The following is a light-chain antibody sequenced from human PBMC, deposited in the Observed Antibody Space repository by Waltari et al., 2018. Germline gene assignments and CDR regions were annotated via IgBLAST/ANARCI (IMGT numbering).Light chain of an antibody. CDR1: QSVSSIY. V-gene: IGKV3-20*01. CDR2: GAS. Sequence: EIVLTQSPGTLSLSPGESATLSCRASQSVSSIYLAWYQQKPGQAPRLLISGASSRATGIPDRFSGSGSGTDFTLTISGLEPEDFAVYYCQQYASSPFTFGPGTKVDIK. J-gene: IGKJ3*01. CDR3: QQYASSPFT.